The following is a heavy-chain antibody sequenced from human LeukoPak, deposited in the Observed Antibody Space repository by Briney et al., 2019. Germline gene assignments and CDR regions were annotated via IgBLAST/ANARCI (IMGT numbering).Heavy chain of an antibody. V-gene: IGHV4-61*01. J-gene: IGHJ5*02. Sequence: SETLSLTCTVSGGSLSSGSYYWSWIRQPPGKGLEWVGYFYYSGSTNYNPSLKSRVTISVDTSKNQFSLKVSPVTAADTAVYYCAKTDYGDYNWFDPWGQGTLVTVSS. CDR2: FYYSGST. D-gene: IGHD4-17*01. CDR1: GGSLSSGSYY. CDR3: AKTDYGDYNWFDP.